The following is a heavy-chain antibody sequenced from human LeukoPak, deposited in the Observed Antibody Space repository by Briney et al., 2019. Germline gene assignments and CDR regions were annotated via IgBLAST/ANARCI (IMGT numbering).Heavy chain of an antibody. J-gene: IGHJ5*02. CDR1: GFTFRSYG. V-gene: IGHV3-30*02. Sequence: GGSLRLSCGASGFTFRSYGVHWVRQAPGKGLEWVAFIHSGGNNKYYADSVKGRFTVSRDNSKNTLYLQMNSLRGEDTAVYYCAKDNSGWTFDPWGQGTLVTVSS. CDR2: IHSGGNNK. D-gene: IGHD6-19*01. CDR3: AKDNSGWTFDP.